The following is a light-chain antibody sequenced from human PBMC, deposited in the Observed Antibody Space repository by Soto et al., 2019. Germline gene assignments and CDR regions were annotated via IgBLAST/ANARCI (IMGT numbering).Light chain of an antibody. CDR2: DAS. Sequence: DIQMTQSPSTLSAFVGDRVTITCRASQSVNSWLAWYQQRPGKAPKLLIYDASTLESGVPSRFSGSGSGTEFTLTISSLQPDDFATYYCQQYDNYPLTFGGGTKVDIK. J-gene: IGKJ4*01. CDR3: QQYDNYPLT. V-gene: IGKV1-5*01. CDR1: QSVNSW.